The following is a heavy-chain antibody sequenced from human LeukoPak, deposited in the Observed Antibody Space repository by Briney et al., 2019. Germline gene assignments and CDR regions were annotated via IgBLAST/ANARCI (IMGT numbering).Heavy chain of an antibody. CDR1: GFTFSSYS. J-gene: IGHJ4*02. V-gene: IGHV3-21*01. D-gene: IGHD6-13*01. CDR3: ARDQYYSSSWKTTYDY. Sequence: GGSLRLSCAASGFTFSSYSMNWVRQAPGKGLEWVSSISSSRSYIYYADSVKGRFTISRDNAKNSLYLQMNSLRAEDTAVYYCARDQYYSSSWKTTYDYWGQGTLVTVSS. CDR2: ISSSRSYI.